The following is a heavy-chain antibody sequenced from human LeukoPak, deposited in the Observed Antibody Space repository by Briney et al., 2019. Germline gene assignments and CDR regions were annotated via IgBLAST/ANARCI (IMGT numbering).Heavy chain of an antibody. CDR2: ISWDGGST. D-gene: IGHD3-10*01. Sequence: PGRSLRLSCAASGFTFDDYTMHWVRQAPGKGLEWVSLISWDGGSTYYADSVKGRFTISRDNSKNSLYLQMNSLRTEDAALYYCATHYYGSGSYLLDYWGQGTLVTVSS. CDR1: GFTFDDYT. CDR3: ATHYYGSGSYLLDY. J-gene: IGHJ4*02. V-gene: IGHV3-43*01.